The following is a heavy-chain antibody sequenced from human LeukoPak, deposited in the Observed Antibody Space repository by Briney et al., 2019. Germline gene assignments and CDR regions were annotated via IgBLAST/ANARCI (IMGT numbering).Heavy chain of an antibody. Sequence: GGSLRLSCAASGFTVSNNYMSWVRQAPGKGLEWIAVIYSGGSTFHADSVKGRFIISRDNSKNTLYLQMNSLRDEDTAVYYCARDQIGGDGDYFLDFDYWGQGTLVTVSS. V-gene: IGHV3-66*01. CDR3: ARDQIGGDGDYFLDFDY. D-gene: IGHD4-17*01. CDR2: IYSGGST. CDR1: GFTVSNNY. J-gene: IGHJ4*02.